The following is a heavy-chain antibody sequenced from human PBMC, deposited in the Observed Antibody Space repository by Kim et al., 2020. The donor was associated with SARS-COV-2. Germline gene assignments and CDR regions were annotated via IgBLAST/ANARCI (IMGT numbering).Heavy chain of an antibody. CDR2: IYYSGST. V-gene: IGHV4-39*07. J-gene: IGHJ5*02. D-gene: IGHD5-12*01. CDR3: ARDSPATSGYGRRFDP. Sequence: SETLSLTCTVSGGSISSSSYYWGWIRQPPGKGLEWIGSIYYSGSTYYNPSLKSRVTISVDTSKNQFSLKLSSVTAADTAVYYCARDSPATSGYGRRFDPWGQGTLVTVSS. CDR1: GGSISSSSYY.